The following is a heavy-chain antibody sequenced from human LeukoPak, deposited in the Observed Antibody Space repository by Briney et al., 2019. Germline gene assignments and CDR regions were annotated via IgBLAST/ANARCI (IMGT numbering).Heavy chain of an antibody. CDR1: EFSVGSNY. J-gene: IGHJ4*02. D-gene: IGHD3-10*01. CDR3: AKPPRGSGEDY. V-gene: IGHV3-53*01. CDR2: IYSGGST. Sequence: GGSLRLSCAASEFSVGSNYMTWVRQAPGKGLEWVSVIYSGGSTYYTDSVKGRFTISRDNSKSTLYIQMNSLRAEDTAVYYCAKPPRGSGEDYWGQGTLVTVSS.